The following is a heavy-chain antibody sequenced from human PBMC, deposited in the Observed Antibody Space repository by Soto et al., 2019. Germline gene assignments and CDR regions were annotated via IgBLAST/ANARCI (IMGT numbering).Heavy chain of an antibody. CDR2: IYWDDSK. CDR3: AHKGPEDWALDY. V-gene: IGHV2-5*02. D-gene: IGHD3-9*01. J-gene: IGHJ4*02. CDR1: GFSLSTSGVG. Sequence: QITLKESGPTLVRPTQTLTLTCAFSGFSLSTSGVGVGWIRQPPGKALEWLAVIYWDDSKHYSPSLRSRLTITIDTTKNQVVLTMTNMDPMDTGTYYCAHKGPEDWALDYWGQGTLVTVSS.